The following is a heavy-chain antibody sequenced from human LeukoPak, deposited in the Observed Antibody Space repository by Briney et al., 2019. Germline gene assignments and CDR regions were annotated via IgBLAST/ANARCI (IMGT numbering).Heavy chain of an antibody. CDR2: IRYDGSNK. CDR3: AKDLSHYDSGGYRYFDY. J-gene: IGHJ4*02. Sequence: GGSLRLSCAASGFTFSTYGMHWVRQAPGKGPEWVAFIRYDGSNKYYVDSVQGRFTISRDNSKNTLYLQMNSLGAEDTAVYYCAKDLSHYDSGGYRYFDYWGQGTLVTVSS. V-gene: IGHV3-30*02. CDR1: GFTFSTYG. D-gene: IGHD3-22*01.